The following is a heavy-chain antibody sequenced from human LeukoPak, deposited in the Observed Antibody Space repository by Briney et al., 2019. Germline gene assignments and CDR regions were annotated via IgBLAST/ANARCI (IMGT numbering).Heavy chain of an antibody. CDR2: IYYSDSVRT. J-gene: IGHJ6*03. CDR3: VRHESFYYYYTDV. V-gene: IGHV4-39*01. Sequence: PSETLSLTCSVSSGSISSGDYSWGWIRQPPGKGLEWIGGIYYSDSVRTYYNPFLESRVIISVDTSKTQFSLKLSSVTGADTALYYCVRHESFYYYYTDVWGKGTTVTASS. CDR1: SGSISSGDYS.